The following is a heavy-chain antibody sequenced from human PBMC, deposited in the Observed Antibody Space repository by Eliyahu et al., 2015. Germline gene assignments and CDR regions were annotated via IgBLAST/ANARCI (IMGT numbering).Heavy chain of an antibody. CDR1: GFSLSTSGVG. D-gene: IGHD3-10*01. CDR2: IYWDDDK. J-gene: IGHJ5*02. V-gene: IGHV2-5*02. CDR3: AHRRPLWFGELLKQVEGNWFDP. Sequence: QITLKESGPTLVKPTQTLTLTCTFSGFSLSTSGVGVAXIRQPPGKALEWLALIYWDDDKRYSPSLKSRLTITKDTSKNQVVLTMTNMDPVDTATYYCAHRRPLWFGELLKQVEGNWFDPWGQGTLVTVSS.